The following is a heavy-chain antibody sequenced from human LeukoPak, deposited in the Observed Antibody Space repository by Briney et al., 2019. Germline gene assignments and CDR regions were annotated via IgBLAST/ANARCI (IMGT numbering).Heavy chain of an antibody. Sequence: GGSLTLSCEASGLILRGHAMSWVRQAPRKGLEWVSGIGDSGEIERYADSVKGRFTISRDNFRNTVYLEMRSLRPEDTAVYYCAKGYSSGWTPFDYWGQGTQVTVSS. J-gene: IGHJ4*02. D-gene: IGHD6-19*01. CDR1: GLILRGHA. V-gene: IGHV3-23*01. CDR3: AKGYSSGWTPFDY. CDR2: IGDSGEIE.